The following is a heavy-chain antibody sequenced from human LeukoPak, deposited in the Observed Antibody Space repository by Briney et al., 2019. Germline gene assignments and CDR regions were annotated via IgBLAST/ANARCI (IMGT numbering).Heavy chain of an antibody. CDR2: ISGSGGRT. CDR3: AKDVSAAPGEDAFDI. CDR1: GFTFSSYA. J-gene: IGHJ3*02. D-gene: IGHD6-13*01. Sequence: GGSLRLSCAASGFTFSSYAMSWVRQAPGKGLEWVSGISGSGGRTYDADSVKGRFTVSRDNSKNTLYLQVNSLRVEDTAVYYCAKDVSAAPGEDAFDIWGQGTMVTVSS. V-gene: IGHV3-23*01.